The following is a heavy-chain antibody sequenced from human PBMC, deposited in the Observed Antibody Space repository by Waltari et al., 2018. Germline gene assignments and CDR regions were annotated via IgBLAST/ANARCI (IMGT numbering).Heavy chain of an antibody. CDR2: IIPIFGTA. CDR1: GGPFSSYA. D-gene: IGHD3-22*01. V-gene: IGHV1-69*08. CDR3: ARPYDSSGYYSEDAFDI. Sequence: QVQLVQSGAEVKKPGSSVKVSCKASGGPFSSYAISWVRPAPGQGLEWMGRIIPIFGTANYAQKFQGRVTITADKSTSTAYMELSSLRSEDTAVYYCARPYDSSGYYSEDAFDIWGQGTMVTVSS. J-gene: IGHJ3*02.